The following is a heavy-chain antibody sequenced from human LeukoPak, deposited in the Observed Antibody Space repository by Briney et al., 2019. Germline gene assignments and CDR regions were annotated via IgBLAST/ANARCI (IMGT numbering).Heavy chain of an antibody. V-gene: IGHV3-30*03. Sequence: GGSLRLSCAASGFIFSGYGMHWVRQAPGKGLEWVAVISYDGSNKYYADSVKGRFTISRDNSRNTLYLQMNSLRAEDTAVYYCARDPLSVTLIVVVYFDYWGQGTLVTVSS. D-gene: IGHD3-22*01. CDR1: GFIFSGYG. J-gene: IGHJ4*02. CDR3: ARDPLSVTLIVVVYFDY. CDR2: ISYDGSNK.